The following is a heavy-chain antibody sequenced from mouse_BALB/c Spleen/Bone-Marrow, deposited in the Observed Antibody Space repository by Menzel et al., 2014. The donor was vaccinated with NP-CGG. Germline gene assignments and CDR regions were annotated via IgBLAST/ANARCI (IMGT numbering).Heavy chain of an antibody. CDR2: IYPGDGDT. Sequence: VQGVESGPDLVKPGASVKMSCKASGYTFTSYVIHWVKQKPGQGLEWIGRIYPGDGDTYYNGKFKGKATLTADKSSSTAYMQLSSLTSVDSAVYFCARSDGYRALDYWGQGTSVTVSS. CDR3: ARSDGYRALDY. CDR1: GYTFTSYV. V-gene: IGHV1-83*01. D-gene: IGHD2-3*01. J-gene: IGHJ4*01.